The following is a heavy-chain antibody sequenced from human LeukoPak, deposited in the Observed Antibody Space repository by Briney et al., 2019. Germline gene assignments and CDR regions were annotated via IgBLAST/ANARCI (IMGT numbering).Heavy chain of an antibody. CDR2: IGRSGTTI. CDR3: ARGGLREVRGVNYFDY. J-gene: IGHJ4*02. D-gene: IGHD3-10*01. V-gene: IGHV3-11*04. Sequence: PGGSLRLSCAASGFTFSDYYMSWIRQVPGKGLEWVSYIGRSGTTIHYADSVKGRFTISRDNAKNSLYLQMNSLRAEDTAVYYCARGGLREVRGVNYFDYWGQGTLVTVSS. CDR1: GFTFSDYY.